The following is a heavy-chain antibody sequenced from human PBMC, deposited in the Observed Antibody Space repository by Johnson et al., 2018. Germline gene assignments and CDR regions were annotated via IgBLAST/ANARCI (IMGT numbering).Heavy chain of an antibody. CDR2: ISHDGSNK. J-gene: IGHJ3*02. CDR3: ENARGDRYSGSYYGRALRSDAFHI. D-gene: IGHD1-26*01. Sequence: QVQLQESGGGVVQPGRSLRLSCAASGFTFSSSGMHWVGQAPGQGLAWVAVISHDGSNKYYAESVKGRVTIPRDTSKTTLYLQMNSLRAEDTDVFDGENARGDRYSGSYYGRALRSDAFHILGQGTMVTVSS. V-gene: IGHV3-30*18. CDR1: GFTFSSSG.